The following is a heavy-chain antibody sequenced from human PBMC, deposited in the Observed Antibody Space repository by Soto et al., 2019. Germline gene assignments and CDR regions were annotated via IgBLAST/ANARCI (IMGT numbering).Heavy chain of an antibody. Sequence: SETLSLTCAISGDSVSSNSAAWNWIRQSPSRGLKWLGRTYYRSKWYNDYAVSVKSRITINPDTSKNQFSLQLNSVTPEDTAVYYCAREGGEVTKRMAFDYWGQGTLVTVSS. CDR1: GDSVSSNSAA. J-gene: IGHJ4*02. CDR3: AREGGEVTKRMAFDY. D-gene: IGHD2-21*02. CDR2: TYYRSKWYN. V-gene: IGHV6-1*01.